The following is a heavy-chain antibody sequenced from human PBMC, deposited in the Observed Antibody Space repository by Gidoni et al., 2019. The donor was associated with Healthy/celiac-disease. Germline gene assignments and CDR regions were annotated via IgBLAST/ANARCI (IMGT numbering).Heavy chain of an antibody. CDR2: IDWDDDK. J-gene: IGHJ3*02. D-gene: IGHD1-26*01. Sequence: QVTLKESGPALVKPTQTLTLTCTFSGFSLRTSGMRVSWIRQPPGKALEWLARIDWDDDKFYSTSLKTRLTISKDTSKNQVVLTMTNMDPVDTATYYCARTLEGANDAFDIWGQGTMVTVSS. V-gene: IGHV2-70*04. CDR3: ARTLEGANDAFDI. CDR1: GFSLRTSGMR.